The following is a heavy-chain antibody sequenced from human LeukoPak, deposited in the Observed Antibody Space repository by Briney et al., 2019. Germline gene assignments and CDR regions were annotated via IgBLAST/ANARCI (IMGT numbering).Heavy chain of an antibody. J-gene: IGHJ4*02. CDR1: GFTFSSYG. Sequence: PGGSLRLSCAASGFTFSSYGMSWVRQAPGKGLEWVSAISGSGGSTYYADSVKGRFTISRDNSKNTLYLQMNSLRAEDTAVYYCAKQTDGYNSPFDYWGQGTLVTVSS. CDR3: AKQTDGYNSPFDY. V-gene: IGHV3-23*01. D-gene: IGHD5-24*01. CDR2: ISGSGGST.